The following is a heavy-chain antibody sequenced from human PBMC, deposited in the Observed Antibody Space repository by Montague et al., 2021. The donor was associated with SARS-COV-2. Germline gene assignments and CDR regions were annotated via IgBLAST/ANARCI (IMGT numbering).Heavy chain of an antibody. CDR3: ARSGVGIFDFSYFDS. Sequence: SETLSLTCSVSGFSISSGYYWGWIRQTPGKGLEWIGSRYQNGATYYSPSLKRPVTIFLDTSKYQFSLSLTSVTAADTAVYYCARSGVGIFDFSYFDSWGQGSLVIVSS. D-gene: IGHD3-3*01. CDR1: GFSISSGYY. V-gene: IGHV4-38-2*02. J-gene: IGHJ4*02. CDR2: RYQNGAT.